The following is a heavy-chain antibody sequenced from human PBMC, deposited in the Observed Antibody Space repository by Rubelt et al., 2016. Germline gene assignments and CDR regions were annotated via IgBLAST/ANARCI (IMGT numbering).Heavy chain of an antibody. CDR2: ISYDGRNK. CDR3: AREPRAARPAWFDP. V-gene: IGHV3-30*01. Sequence: QVQLVESGGGVVQPGRSLRLSCAASGFTFSSYAMHWVRQAPGKGLEWVAVISYDGRNKYYADAVKGRFTICRDNSKNTLYRQMNSLRAEETAVYYCAREPRAARPAWFDPWGQGTLVTVSS. J-gene: IGHJ5*02. D-gene: IGHD6-6*01. CDR1: GFTFSSYA.